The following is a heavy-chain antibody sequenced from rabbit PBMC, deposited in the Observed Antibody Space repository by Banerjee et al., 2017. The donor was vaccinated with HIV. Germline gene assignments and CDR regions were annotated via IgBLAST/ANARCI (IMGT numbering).Heavy chain of an antibody. D-gene: IGHD4-1*01. V-gene: IGHV1S45*01. CDR2: IDTGDDTT. CDR3: ARDLDGVIGWNFGW. CDR1: GFSFSSSYW. Sequence: QQRLVESGGGLVKPGASLTLTCKASGFSFSSSYWMSWVRQAPGKGLEWIGCIDTGDDTTYYATWVNGRSTISKTSSTTVTLQLNSLTAADTATYFCARDLDGVIGWNFGWWGPGTLVTVS. J-gene: IGHJ6*01.